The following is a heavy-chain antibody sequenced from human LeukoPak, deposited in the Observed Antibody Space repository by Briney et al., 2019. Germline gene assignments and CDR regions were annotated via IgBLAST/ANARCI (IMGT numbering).Heavy chain of an antibody. CDR3: ARSIGYGYGMDV. D-gene: IGHD6-13*01. V-gene: IGHV3-33*01. CDR1: GFIFSTYG. J-gene: IGHJ6*02. Sequence: PGGSLRLSCAASGFIFSTYGFHWVRQAPGRGLEWVAVIWSDGNNKYYADSVKGRFTISRDNSKNTLYLQMNSLRAEDTAVYYCARSIGYGYGMDVWGQGTTVTVSS. CDR2: IWSDGNNK.